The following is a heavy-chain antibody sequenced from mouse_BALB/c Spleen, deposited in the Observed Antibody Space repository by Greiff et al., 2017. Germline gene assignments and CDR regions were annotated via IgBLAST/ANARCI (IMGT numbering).Heavy chain of an antibody. CDR1: GFTFSSFG. V-gene: IGHV5-17*02. Sequence: EVQGVESGGGLVQPGGSRKLSCAASGFTFSSFGMHWVRQAPEKGLEWVAYISSGSSTIYYADTVKGRFTISRDNPKNTLFLQMTSLRSEDTAMYYCASHYGYFAYWGQGTLVTVSA. CDR3: ASHYGYFAY. J-gene: IGHJ3*01. D-gene: IGHD1-2*01. CDR2: ISSGSSTI.